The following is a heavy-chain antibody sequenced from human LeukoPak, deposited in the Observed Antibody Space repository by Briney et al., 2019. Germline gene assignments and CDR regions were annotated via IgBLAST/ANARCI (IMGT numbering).Heavy chain of an antibody. J-gene: IGHJ4*02. Sequence: GGSLRLSCAASGFSLSSYAMSWVRQAPGKGLEWVSAISSTDAGTYHADSVRGRFTISRDNSKNTLYLQMNSLRAEDTAVYYCARYQGIAAAGTGLGYWGQGTLVTVSS. CDR1: GFSLSSYA. V-gene: IGHV3-23*01. D-gene: IGHD6-13*01. CDR2: ISSTDAGT. CDR3: ARYQGIAAAGTGLGY.